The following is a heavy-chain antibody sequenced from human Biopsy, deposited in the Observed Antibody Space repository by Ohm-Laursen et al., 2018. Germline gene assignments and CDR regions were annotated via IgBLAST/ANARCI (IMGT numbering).Heavy chain of an antibody. V-gene: IGHV3-73*01. CDR1: GFTFSASA. Sequence: SLRLSCAASGFTFSASAVHWVRQASGKGLEWVGRIRSKAKSYATEYAASVTGRFTISRDDSKKTTYLQMNSLKTEDTAVYSCTLEGAGFDNWGQGTLVTVSS. CDR2: IRSKAKSYAT. CDR3: TLEGAGFDN. D-gene: IGHD3-10*01. J-gene: IGHJ4*02.